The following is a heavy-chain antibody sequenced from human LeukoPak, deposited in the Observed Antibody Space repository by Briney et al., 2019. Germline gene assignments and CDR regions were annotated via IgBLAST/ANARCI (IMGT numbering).Heavy chain of an antibody. CDR1: GFILSNYW. D-gene: IGHD6-13*01. CDR3: ARVEYSSSWYYFDY. J-gene: IGHJ4*02. CDR2: INQDGSAK. V-gene: IGHV3-7*01. Sequence: PGGSLRLSCAASGFILSNYWMTWVRQAPGKGLEWVANINQDGSAKHYVDSVKGRFTISRDIAKNSLYLQMNSLRAEDTAVYYCARVEYSSSWYYFDYWGQGTLVTVSS.